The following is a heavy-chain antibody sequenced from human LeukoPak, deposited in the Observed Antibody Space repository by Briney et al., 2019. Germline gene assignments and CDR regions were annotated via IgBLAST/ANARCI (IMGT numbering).Heavy chain of an antibody. CDR2: INSDRSST. D-gene: IGHD6-19*01. CDR1: GFTFSSYW. CDR3: ARDPGQQWFDFFDY. J-gene: IGHJ4*02. V-gene: IGHV3-74*01. Sequence: GGSLRLSCTASGFTFSSYWMHWVRQAPGKGLVWVSRINSDRSSTSYADSVKGRFTISRDNAKNTLYLQMSSLRAEDTAVYYCARDPGQQWFDFFDYWGQGTLVTVSS.